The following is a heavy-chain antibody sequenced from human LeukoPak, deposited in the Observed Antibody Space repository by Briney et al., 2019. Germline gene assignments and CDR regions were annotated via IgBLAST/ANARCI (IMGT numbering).Heavy chain of an antibody. CDR2: ISCSGGST. V-gene: IGHV3-23*01. J-gene: IGHJ4*02. D-gene: IGHD6-6*01. Sequence: GGSLRLSCAASGFTFSSYAMSWVRQAPGKGLEWVSAISCSGGSTYYANSVKGRFTISRDNSKNTPYLQMNSLRAEDTAVYYCAKDFRDGSSSFDYWGQGTLVTPSS. CDR1: GFTFSSYA. CDR3: AKDFRDGSSSFDY.